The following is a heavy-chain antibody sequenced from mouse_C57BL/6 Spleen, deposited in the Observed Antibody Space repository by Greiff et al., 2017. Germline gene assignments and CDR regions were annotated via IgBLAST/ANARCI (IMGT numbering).Heavy chain of an antibody. Sequence: QVQLKESGPGLVAPSQSLSITCTVSGFSLTSYGVSWVRQPPGKGLEWLGVIWGDGSTNYHSALISRRSISKDNSKSQVFLKRNSLQTDDTATYYCAKKGGSSNSYWYFDVWGTGTTVTVSS. V-gene: IGHV2-3*01. CDR3: AKKGGSSNSYWYFDV. CDR1: GFSLTSYG. CDR2: IWGDGST. J-gene: IGHJ1*03. D-gene: IGHD1-1*01.